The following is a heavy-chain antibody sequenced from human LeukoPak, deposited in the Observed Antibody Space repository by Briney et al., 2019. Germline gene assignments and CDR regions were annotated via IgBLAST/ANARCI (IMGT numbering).Heavy chain of an antibody. Sequence: ASVKVSCKASGYTFTGYYMHWVRQAPGQGLEWMGWMNPNSGNTGYAQKFQGRVTITRNTSISTAYMELSSLRSEDTAVYYCARGRVAGIVYYYYMDVWGKGTTVTVSS. D-gene: IGHD6-19*01. V-gene: IGHV1-8*03. CDR3: ARGRVAGIVYYYYMDV. CDR1: GYTFTGYY. CDR2: MNPNSGNT. J-gene: IGHJ6*03.